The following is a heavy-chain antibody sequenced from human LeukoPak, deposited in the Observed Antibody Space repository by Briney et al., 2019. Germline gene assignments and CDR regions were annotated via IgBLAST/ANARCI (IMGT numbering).Heavy chain of an antibody. J-gene: IGHJ4*02. D-gene: IGHD3-16*02. CDR2: IRSKANSYAT. CDR3: HAFGGVIDYDY. Sequence: GGSLRLSCAASGFTFSGSAMRWVRQASGKGLEWVGRIRSKANSYATAYAASVKGRFTISRDDSKNTAYLQMNSLKTEDTAVYYCHAFGGVIDYDYWGQGTLVTVSS. V-gene: IGHV3-73*01. CDR1: GFTFSGSA.